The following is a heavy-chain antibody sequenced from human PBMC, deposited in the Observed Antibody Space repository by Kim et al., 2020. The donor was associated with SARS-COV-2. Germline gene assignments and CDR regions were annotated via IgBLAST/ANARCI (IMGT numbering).Heavy chain of an antibody. J-gene: IGHJ5*01. Sequence: GGSLRLSCEVSGFTVSANYISWLRQAPGKGLEWVSTISSGGKTDYADSVKGRFTISRDNSKNTLFLQMNSLRADDTAVYYCAKGGAPGFHRVPFVSWGQGTLVTVSS. CDR3: AKGGAPGFHRVPFVS. V-gene: IGHV3-53*01. D-gene: IGHD3-10*01. CDR1: GFTVSANY. CDR2: ISSGGKT.